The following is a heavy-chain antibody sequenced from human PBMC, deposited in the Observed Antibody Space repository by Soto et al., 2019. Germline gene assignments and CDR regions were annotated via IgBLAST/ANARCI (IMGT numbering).Heavy chain of an antibody. J-gene: IGHJ4*02. CDR2: ISGYNGNT. CDR3: ARDLGAQIVDY. CDR1: GYTFISYG. V-gene: IGHV1-18*01. D-gene: IGHD1-26*01. Sequence: QVQLVQSGAEVKKPGASVKVSCKASGYTFISYGISWVRQAPGQGLEWMGWISGYNGNTKYAQKLQGRVTMTKDTSTSTAYMELRSLRCDDTAVYYWARDLGAQIVDYWGQGTLVTVSS.